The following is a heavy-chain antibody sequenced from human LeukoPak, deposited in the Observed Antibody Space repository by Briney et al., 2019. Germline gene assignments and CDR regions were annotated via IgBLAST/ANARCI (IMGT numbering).Heavy chain of an antibody. CDR1: GSAFSSYW. D-gene: IGHD4-17*01. CDR2: IKQDGSEK. V-gene: IGHV3-7*01. Sequence: GGSLRLSCAASGSAFSSYWMSWVRQAPGKGLEWVANIKQDGSEKYYVDSVKGRFTISRDNAKNSLYLQMNSLRAEDTAVYYCARSGNMHGDYDPWGQGTLVTVSS. J-gene: IGHJ5*02. CDR3: ARSGNMHGDYDP.